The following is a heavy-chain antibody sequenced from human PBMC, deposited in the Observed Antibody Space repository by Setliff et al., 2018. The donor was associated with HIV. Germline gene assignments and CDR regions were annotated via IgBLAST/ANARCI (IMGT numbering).Heavy chain of an antibody. Sequence: PGGSLRLSCAASGFTFSIYAMSWVRQAPGRGLEWVSDISGSGGNTYYADSVKGRVTISRGNSKNTRYLQRNSLRAEDTAVYYCAKTSGSWRSFDYWGQGTLVTV. CDR3: AKTSGSWRSFDY. V-gene: IGHV3-23*01. CDR1: GFTFSIYA. J-gene: IGHJ4*02. CDR2: ISGSGGNT. D-gene: IGHD2-15*01.